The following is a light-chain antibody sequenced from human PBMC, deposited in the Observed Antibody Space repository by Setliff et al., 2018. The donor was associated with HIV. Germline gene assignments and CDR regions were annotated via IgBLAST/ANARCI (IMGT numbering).Light chain of an antibody. J-gene: IGLJ1*01. CDR3: CSYAGSSTYV. V-gene: IGLV2-11*01. Sequence: QSALTQPRSVSGSPGQSVTISCTGTSSDVGDYNYVSWYQQHPGKAPKLIIYAVGNRPSGVSNRFSGSKSGNTASLTISGLQAEDESDYYCCSYAGSSTYVFGSGTKVTVL. CDR2: AVG. CDR1: SSDVGDYNY.